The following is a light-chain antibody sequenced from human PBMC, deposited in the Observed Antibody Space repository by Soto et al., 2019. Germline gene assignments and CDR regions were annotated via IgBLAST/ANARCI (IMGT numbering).Light chain of an antibody. CDR2: GAS. CDR1: QSVSSSY. V-gene: IGKV3-20*01. Sequence: EIVLTQSPGTLSLSPGERATLSCRASQSVSSSYLAWYQQKPGQAPRLLIYGASSRATGIPDRFSGSGSGTDFNLTISRLEPDDFAVYHCQQYGRSPYTFGQGTKLEIK. J-gene: IGKJ2*01. CDR3: QQYGRSPYT.